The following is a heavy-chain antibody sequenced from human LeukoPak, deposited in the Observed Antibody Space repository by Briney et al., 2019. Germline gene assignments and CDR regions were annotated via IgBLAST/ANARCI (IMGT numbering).Heavy chain of an antibody. CDR3: ARLGPASSGWPESFDY. CDR1: GFTFSNYG. V-gene: IGHV3-7*03. J-gene: IGHJ4*02. D-gene: IGHD6-19*01. CDR2: IKRDGSEK. Sequence: GGSLRLSCEASGFTFSNYGIHWVRQAPGKGLEWVANIKRDGSEKYYVDSVKGRFTISRDNAKNSLDLQMNSLRVEDTAVYYCARLGPASSGWPESFDYWGQGTLVTVSS.